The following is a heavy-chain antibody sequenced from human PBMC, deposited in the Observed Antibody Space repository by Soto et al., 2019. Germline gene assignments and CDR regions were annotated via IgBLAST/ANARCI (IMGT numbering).Heavy chain of an antibody. D-gene: IGHD2-15*01. Sequence: QVQLVQSGPEVKESGASVELSCKASGYDVTTYAMHWVRQAPGQRPEWLGVINTGTGNTRYSQSFQGRISIRRDTSASTVFLYLTRLNSEDTAVYYGASDRVRVDGMDVWCQGTTVSVSS. J-gene: IGHJ6*02. V-gene: IGHV1-3*04. CDR2: INTGTGNT. CDR3: ASDRVRVDGMDV. CDR1: GYDVTTYA.